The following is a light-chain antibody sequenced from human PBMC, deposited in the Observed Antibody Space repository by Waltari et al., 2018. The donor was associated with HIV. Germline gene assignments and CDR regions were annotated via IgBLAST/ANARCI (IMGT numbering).Light chain of an antibody. CDR3: CSYAGSSTVV. CDR2: DVN. V-gene: IGLV2-23*02. CDR1: RSDVGDYTY. Sequence: QSALTQPASVSGSPGQSITISCPGTRSDVGDYTYVSWYQQHPGKPPKLMIYDVNKRPSGVSNRFSGSKSGNTASLTISGLQAEDEADYYCCSYAGSSTVVFGGGTKLTVL. J-gene: IGLJ2*01.